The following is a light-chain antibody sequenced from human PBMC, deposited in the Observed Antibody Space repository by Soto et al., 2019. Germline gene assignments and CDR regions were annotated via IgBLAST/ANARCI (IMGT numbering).Light chain of an antibody. CDR2: EVN. J-gene: IGLJ2*01. Sequence: QSALTQPASVSGSPGQSITISCTGTNGDVGSYDLVSWYQQYPGKAPKLIIYEVNKRPSGVSNRFSGAKSGNTASLTISGLKTGDEADYDCCSYAGGNTLIFGGGTKVTVL. CDR3: CSYAGGNTLI. V-gene: IGLV2-23*02. CDR1: NGDVGSYDL.